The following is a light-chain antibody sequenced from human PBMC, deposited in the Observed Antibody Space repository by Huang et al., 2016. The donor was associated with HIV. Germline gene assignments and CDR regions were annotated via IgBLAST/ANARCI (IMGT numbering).Light chain of an antibody. J-gene: IGKJ1*01. V-gene: IGKV1-39*01. CDR1: QNINTY. CDR2: AAS. Sequence: DIQMTQSPSSLSASVGDRVTITCRASQNINTYLNWFQQKPGKAPKVLISAASTLQRGVTSRFSGGGSGTHFTLTITSLQPEDFATYYCQQTYTGVTFGQGTKVEIK. CDR3: QQTYTGVT.